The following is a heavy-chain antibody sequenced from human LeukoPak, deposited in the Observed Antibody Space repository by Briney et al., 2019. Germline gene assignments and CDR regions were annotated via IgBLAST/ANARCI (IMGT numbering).Heavy chain of an antibody. J-gene: IGHJ4*02. CDR2: ISGVGSST. CDR3: GAEWGVFYFDY. CDR1: GFTFSNYA. Sequence: GGSLRLSCAASGFTFSNYAMSWVRQAPGPGLEWISSISGVGSSTYYADSVKGRITISRDNSQNTLYLQMNSLRAEDTAVYYCGAEWGVFYFDYWGQGTLVTVSS. D-gene: IGHD3-16*01. V-gene: IGHV3-23*01.